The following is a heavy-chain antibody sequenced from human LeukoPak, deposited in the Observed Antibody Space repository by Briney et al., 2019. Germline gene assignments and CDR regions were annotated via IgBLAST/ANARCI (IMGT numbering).Heavy chain of an antibody. CDR2: ITNSGLYI. V-gene: IGHV3-21*01. Sequence: GGSLRLSCAASGFTVTRSGINWVRQAPGKGLEWVSSITNSGLYIYYAHSVQGRFTISRDNARNSLYLQMDSLTVEDTAVYYCARTLYIAAVPGGFDYWGQGTLVTVSS. CDR3: ARTLYIAAVPGGFDY. CDR1: GFTVTRSG. J-gene: IGHJ4*02. D-gene: IGHD6-13*01.